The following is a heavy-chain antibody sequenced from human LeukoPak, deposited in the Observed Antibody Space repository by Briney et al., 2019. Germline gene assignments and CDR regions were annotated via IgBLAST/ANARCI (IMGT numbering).Heavy chain of an antibody. CDR2: ISYDGSNK. V-gene: IGHV3-30*04. D-gene: IGHD6-19*01. Sequence: GGSLRLSCAASGFTFSSYAMHWVRQAPGKGLEWVAVISYDGSNKYYADSVKGRFTIPRDNSKNTLYLQMNSLRAEDTAVYYCARVGYSSGWAPPYFDYWGQGTLVTVSS. J-gene: IGHJ4*02. CDR1: GFTFSSYA. CDR3: ARVGYSSGWAPPYFDY.